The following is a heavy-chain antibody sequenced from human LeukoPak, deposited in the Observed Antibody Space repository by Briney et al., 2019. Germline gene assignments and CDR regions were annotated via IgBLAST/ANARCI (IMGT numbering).Heavy chain of an antibody. D-gene: IGHD4-23*01. CDR2: INHSGST. CDR1: GGSFSGYY. CDR3: ARRRGNSGRYFDY. Sequence: SETLSLTCAVYGGSFSGYYWSWIRQPPGKGLEWIGEINHSGSTNYNPSLKSRVTISVDTSKNLFSLKLSSVTAADTAVYYCARRRGNSGRYFDYWGQGTLVTVSS. J-gene: IGHJ4*02. V-gene: IGHV4-34*01.